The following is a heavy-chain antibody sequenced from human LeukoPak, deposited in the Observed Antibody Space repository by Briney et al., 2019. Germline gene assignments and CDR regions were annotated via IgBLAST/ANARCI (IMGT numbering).Heavy chain of an antibody. CDR3: ARRFFYADAFDI. CDR1: GFTLSSYS. Sequence: GGSLRLSCAASGFTLSSYSMNWVRQAPGKGLEWVPSISSSSSYIYDADSVKGRFTISRDNAKNSLYLQMSSLRDEDTAVYYCARRFFYADAFDIWGQGTMVTVSS. J-gene: IGHJ3*02. D-gene: IGHD2/OR15-2a*01. CDR2: ISSSSSYI. V-gene: IGHV3-21*01.